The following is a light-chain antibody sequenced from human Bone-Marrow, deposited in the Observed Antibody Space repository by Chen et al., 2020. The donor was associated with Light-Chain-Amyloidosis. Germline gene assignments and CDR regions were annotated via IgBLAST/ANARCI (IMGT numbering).Light chain of an antibody. V-gene: IGLV3-25*03. CDR2: RDT. Sequence: SYELTQPPSVSVSPGQTASPTCPGDDLPTKYAYWYQQKPGQAPVLVIHRDTERPSGISERFSGSSAGTTATLTISGVQAEDEADYHCQSADSSGTYEVIFGGGTKLTVL. J-gene: IGLJ2*01. CDR3: QSADSSGTYEVI. CDR1: DLPTKY.